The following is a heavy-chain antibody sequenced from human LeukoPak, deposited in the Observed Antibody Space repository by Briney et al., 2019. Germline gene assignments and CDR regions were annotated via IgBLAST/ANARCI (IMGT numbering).Heavy chain of an antibody. CDR1: GGSISSYY. CDR2: IYTSGST. V-gene: IGHV4-4*07. Sequence: SETLSLTCTVSGGSISSYYWSWIRQPAGKGLEWIGRIYTSGSTNYNPSLKSRVTMSVDTSKNQFSLKLSSVTAADTAVYYCARDRHQNDYYYYYYMDVWGKGTTVTVSS. CDR3: ARDRHQNDYYYYYYMDV. D-gene: IGHD2-2*01. J-gene: IGHJ6*03.